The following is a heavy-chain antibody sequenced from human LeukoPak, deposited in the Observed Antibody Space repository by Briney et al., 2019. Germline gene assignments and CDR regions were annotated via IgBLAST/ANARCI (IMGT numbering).Heavy chain of an antibody. D-gene: IGHD3-3*01. CDR3: ATPPITIFGVASDY. CDR1: GFTFSDYY. CDR2: ISNSGGTI. V-gene: IGHV3-11*01. Sequence: PGGSLRLSCAASGFTFSDYYMSWIRQAPGKGLEWVSFISNSGGTIYYADSVKGRFTISRDNAKKSLYLQMNSLRAEDTAVYYCATPPITIFGVASDYWGQGTLVTVSS. J-gene: IGHJ4*02.